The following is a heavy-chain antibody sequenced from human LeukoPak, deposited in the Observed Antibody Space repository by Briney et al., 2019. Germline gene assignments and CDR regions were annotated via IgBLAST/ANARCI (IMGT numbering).Heavy chain of an antibody. CDR1: GFTFSSYG. CDR3: AKDRITMVRGVPTLGLDY. V-gene: IGHV3-30*18. D-gene: IGHD3-10*01. J-gene: IGHJ4*02. CDR2: ISYDGSNK. Sequence: GGSLRLSCAASGFTFSSYGMHWVRQAPGKGLEWVAVISYDGSNKYYADSVKGRFTISRGNSKNTLYLQMNSLRAEDTAVYYCAKDRITMVRGVPTLGLDYWGQGTLVTVSS.